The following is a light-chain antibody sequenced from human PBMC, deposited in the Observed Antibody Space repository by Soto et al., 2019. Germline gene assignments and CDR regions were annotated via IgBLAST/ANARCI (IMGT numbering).Light chain of an antibody. V-gene: IGKV4-1*01. CDR1: QSVLSSSNNKNY. Sequence: DIVMTQSPDSLAVSLGERATINCKSSQSVLSSSNNKNYLIWYQQKPGQPPKMLLYWASTRESGVPDRFSGSGSGTDFTLSISSLQAEDVAVYYCQQYYSTPFTFGGGTKVEIK. J-gene: IGKJ4*01. CDR3: QQYYSTPFT. CDR2: WAS.